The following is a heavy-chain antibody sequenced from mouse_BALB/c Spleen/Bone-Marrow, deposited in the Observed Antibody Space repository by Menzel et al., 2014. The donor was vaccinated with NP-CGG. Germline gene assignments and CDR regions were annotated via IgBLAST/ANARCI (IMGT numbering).Heavy chain of an antibody. D-gene: IGHD1-1*01. Sequence: DLVKPGASVKLSCKASGYTFTSYWINWIKQRPGQGLEWIGRIAPGSGSTYYDEMFKGKATLTVDTSSSTAYIQLSSPSSEDSADYFCARSYYGRAMDYWGQGTSVAVSS. V-gene: IGHV1S41*01. CDR1: GYTFTSYW. J-gene: IGHJ4*01. CDR3: ARSYYGRAMDY. CDR2: IAPGSGST.